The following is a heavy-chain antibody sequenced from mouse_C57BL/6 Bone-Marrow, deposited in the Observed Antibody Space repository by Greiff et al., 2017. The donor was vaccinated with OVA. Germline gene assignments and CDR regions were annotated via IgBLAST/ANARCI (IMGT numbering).Heavy chain of an antibody. D-gene: IGHD1-1*01. V-gene: IGHV1-81*01. CDR2: IYPRSGNT. Sequence: VKLMESGAELARPGASVKLSCKASGYTFTSYGISWVKQRTGQGLEWIGEIYPRSGNTYYNEKFKGKATLTADKSSSTAYMELRSLTSEDPAVYFCARRFTTVVANYFDYWGQGTTLTVSS. J-gene: IGHJ2*01. CDR3: ARRFTTVVANYFDY. CDR1: GYTFTSYG.